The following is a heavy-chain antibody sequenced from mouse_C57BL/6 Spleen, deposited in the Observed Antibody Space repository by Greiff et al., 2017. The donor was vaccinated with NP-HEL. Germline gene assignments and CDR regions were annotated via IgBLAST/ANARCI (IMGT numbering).Heavy chain of an antibody. CDR3: ASLDGYSAWFAY. V-gene: IGHV1-85*01. Sequence: VKLMESGPELVKPGASVKLSCKASGYTFTSYDINWVKQRPGQGLEWNGWIYPRDGSTKYNEKFKGKATLTVVTSSSTAYMELHSLTSEDSAVYFCASLDGYSAWFAYWGQGTLVTVSA. CDR1: GYTFTSYD. J-gene: IGHJ3*01. CDR2: IYPRDGST. D-gene: IGHD2-3*01.